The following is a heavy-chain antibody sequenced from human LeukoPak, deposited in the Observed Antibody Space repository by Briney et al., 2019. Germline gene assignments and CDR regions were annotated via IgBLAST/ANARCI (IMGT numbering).Heavy chain of an antibody. D-gene: IGHD4-17*01. J-gene: IGHJ5*02. CDR1: GGTFSSYA. Sequence: PMASVKVSCKASGGTFSSYAISWVRQAPGQGLEWMGGIIPIFGTANYAQKFQGRVTITADKSTSTAYMELSSLRSEDTAVYYCARAGGIGDGDYWNWFDPWGQGTLVTVSS. V-gene: IGHV1-69*06. CDR3: ARAGGIGDGDYWNWFDP. CDR2: IIPIFGTA.